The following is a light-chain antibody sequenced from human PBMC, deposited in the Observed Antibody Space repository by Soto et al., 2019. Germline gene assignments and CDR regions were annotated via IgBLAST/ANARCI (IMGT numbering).Light chain of an antibody. CDR3: SSYTVIVARDGRV. CDR2: NVS. J-gene: IGLJ3*02. V-gene: IGLV2-14*03. CDR1: STDVGGHNY. Sequence: QSVLTQPASVSGSPGQSITISCTGTSTDVGGHNYVSWYQQHPGKAPKLLINNVSHRPPGISDRFSGCKSGNTASLTISGLQAEDEADYYCSSYTVIVARDGRVFGGGTKLTVL.